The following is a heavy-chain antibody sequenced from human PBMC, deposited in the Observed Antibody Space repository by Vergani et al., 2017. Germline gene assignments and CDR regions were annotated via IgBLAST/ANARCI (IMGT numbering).Heavy chain of an antibody. J-gene: IGHJ4*02. D-gene: IGHD2-21*02. CDR2: ISSSGSTI. CDR3: VRDPWPPLHPFDY. V-gene: IGHV3-48*03. CDR1: GFTFSSYE. Sequence: EVQLVESGGGLVQPGGSLRLSCAASGFTFSSYEMNWVRQAPGKGLEWVSYISSSGSTIYYADSVKGRFTISRDNAKNSLYLQMNSLRAEDTAVYYCVRDPWPPLHPFDYWGQGTLVTVSS.